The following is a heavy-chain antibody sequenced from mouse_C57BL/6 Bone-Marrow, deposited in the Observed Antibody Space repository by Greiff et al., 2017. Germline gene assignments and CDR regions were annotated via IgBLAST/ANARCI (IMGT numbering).Heavy chain of an antibody. CDR3: TRRYYFDY. Sequence: QVQLKESGAELVRPGASVTLSCKASGYTFTDYEMHWVKQTPVHGLEWIGAIDPETGGTAYNQKFKGKAILTADNSSSTAYMELRSLTSEDSAVYYCTRRYYFDYWGKGTTLTVSS. J-gene: IGHJ2*01. CDR2: IDPETGGT. V-gene: IGHV1-15*01. CDR1: GYTFTDYE.